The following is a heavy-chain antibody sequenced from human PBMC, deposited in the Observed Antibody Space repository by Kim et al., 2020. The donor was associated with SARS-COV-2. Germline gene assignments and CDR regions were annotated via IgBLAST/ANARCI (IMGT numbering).Heavy chain of an antibody. CDR3: ARRGVGATDFDY. J-gene: IGHJ4*02. CDR1: GGSISSSSYY. CDR2: IYYSGST. Sequence: SETLSLTCTVSGGSISSSSYYWGWIRQPPGKGLEWIGNIYYSGSTYYNPSLKSRVTISVDTSKNQFSLKLSSVTAADTAVYYCARRGVGATDFDYWGQGTLVTVSS. V-gene: IGHV4-39*01. D-gene: IGHD1-26*01.